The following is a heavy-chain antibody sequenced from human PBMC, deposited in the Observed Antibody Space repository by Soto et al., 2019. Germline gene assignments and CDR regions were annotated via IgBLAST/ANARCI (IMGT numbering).Heavy chain of an antibody. CDR2: INHSGST. CDR1: GGSFSGYY. Sequence: QVQLQQWGAGLLKPSATLSLTCAVFGGSFSGYYWSWIRQPPGKGLEWIGEINHSGSTNYNPSLKGRVTISVDTSKNQFSLKLSSVPAADTAVDYCARVSGIYDYGMDVWGQGTTVTVSS. V-gene: IGHV4-34*01. CDR3: ARVSGIYDYGMDV. J-gene: IGHJ6*02. D-gene: IGHD3-10*01.